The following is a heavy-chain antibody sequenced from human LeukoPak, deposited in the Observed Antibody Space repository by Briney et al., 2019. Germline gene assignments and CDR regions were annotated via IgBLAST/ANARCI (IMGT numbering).Heavy chain of an antibody. CDR2: IVVGSDNT. J-gene: IGHJ4*02. Sequence: SVKCSCKASGFTFTSRSAVQWVRQARGQRLEWIGWIVVGSDNTNYAQKFQERVTITRDMSTSTAYMELSSLTSEDTAVYYCAAPYSSTWFDYWGQGTLVTVSS. CDR3: AAPYSSTWFDY. CDR1: GFTFTSRSA. V-gene: IGHV1-58*01. D-gene: IGHD6-13*01.